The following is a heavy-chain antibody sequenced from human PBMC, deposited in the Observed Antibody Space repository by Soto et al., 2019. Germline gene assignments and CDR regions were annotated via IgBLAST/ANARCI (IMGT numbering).Heavy chain of an antibody. CDR3: ARTHYYDSSGYYYGFYYFDY. CDR1: GGSISSGGYS. V-gene: IGHV4-30-2*01. J-gene: IGHJ4*03. CDR2: IYHSGST. Sequence: SETLSLTCAVSGGSISSGGYSWSWIRQPPGKGLEWIGYIYHSGSTYYNPSLKSRVTISVDRSKNQFSLKLSSVTAADTAVYYCARTHYYDSSGYYYGFYYFDYWGHGTLVTVSS. D-gene: IGHD3-22*01.